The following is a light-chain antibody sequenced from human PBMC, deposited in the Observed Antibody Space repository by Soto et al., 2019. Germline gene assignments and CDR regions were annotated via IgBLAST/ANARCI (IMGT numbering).Light chain of an antibody. J-gene: IGLJ3*02. Sequence: QSALTQPPSASGSPGQSVTISCTGTSSDVGAYNYVSWYQQYPGKAPKLMIYEVSKRPSGVPDRFSGSKSGKTASLTVSGLQPEDEAYYCCTSYAGSNIWVFGGGTKVTVL. CDR2: EVS. V-gene: IGLV2-8*01. CDR1: SSDVGAYNY. CDR3: TSYAGSNIWV.